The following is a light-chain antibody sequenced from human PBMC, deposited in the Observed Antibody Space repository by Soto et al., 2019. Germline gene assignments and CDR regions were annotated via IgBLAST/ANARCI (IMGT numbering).Light chain of an antibody. Sequence: EIVLTQFPATLSLTQGERATLSCRASQSVSSSYLAWYQQKPGQAPRLLIYGASSRATGIPDRFSGSGSGTDFTLTISRLEPEDFAVYYCQQYGSSPSITFGQGTRLEIK. CDR3: QQYGSSPSIT. V-gene: IGKV3-20*01. J-gene: IGKJ5*01. CDR1: QSVSSSY. CDR2: GAS.